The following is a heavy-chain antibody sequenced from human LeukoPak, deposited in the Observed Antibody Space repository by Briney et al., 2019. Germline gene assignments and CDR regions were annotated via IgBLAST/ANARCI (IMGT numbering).Heavy chain of an antibody. Sequence: PGGSLRLSCAASGFTFSSYSMNWVRQAPGKGLEWVSSISSSSSYIYYADSVKGRFTISRNNAKNSLYLQMNSLRAEDTAVYYCARWGYYYDTNPDYWGQGTLVTVSS. CDR3: ARWGYYYDTNPDY. J-gene: IGHJ4*02. CDR2: ISSSSSYI. V-gene: IGHV3-21*01. D-gene: IGHD3-22*01. CDR1: GFTFSSYS.